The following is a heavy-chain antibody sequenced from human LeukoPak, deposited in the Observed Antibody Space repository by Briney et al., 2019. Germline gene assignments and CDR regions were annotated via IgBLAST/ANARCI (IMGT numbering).Heavy chain of an antibody. D-gene: IGHD3-3*01. V-gene: IGHV1-8*01. J-gene: IGHJ4*02. CDR3: ARFPNYDFWSGYYSVDY. CDR2: MNPNSGKT. Sequence: ASVKVXCKASGYTFTSYDINWVRQATGQGLEWMGWMNPNSGKTGYAKKFQGRVTMTRNTSIRKDYMEMRRQRSEDTAVYYCARFPNYDFWSGYYSVDYWGQGTLVTVSS. CDR1: GYTFTSYD.